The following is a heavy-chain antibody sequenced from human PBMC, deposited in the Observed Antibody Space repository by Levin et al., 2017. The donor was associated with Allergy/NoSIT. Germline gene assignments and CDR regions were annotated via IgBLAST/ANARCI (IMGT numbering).Heavy chain of an antibody. V-gene: IGHV4-34*01. D-gene: IGHD2-2*01. CDR3: ARLKGYCSSTSCYAEYYYYYYMDV. Sequence: SETLSLTCAVYGGSFSGYYWSWIRQPPGKGLEWIGEINHSGSTNYNPSLKSRVTISVDTSKNQFSLKLSSVTAADTAVYYCARLKGYCSSTSCYAEYYYYYYMDVWGKGTTVTVSS. J-gene: IGHJ6*03. CDR1: GGSFSGYY. CDR2: INHSGST.